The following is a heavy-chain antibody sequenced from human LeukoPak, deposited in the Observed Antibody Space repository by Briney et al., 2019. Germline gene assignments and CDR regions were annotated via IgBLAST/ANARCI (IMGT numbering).Heavy chain of an antibody. D-gene: IGHD3-3*01. J-gene: IGHJ4*02. Sequence: KSSETLSLTCTVSGGSISSYYWSWIRQPPGKGLEWIGYIYYSGSTNYNPSLKSRVTISVDTSQNQFSLNLRSVTAADTAVYYCARGKRITIFGVRYYFDYWGQGTLVTVSS. CDR1: GGSISSYY. V-gene: IGHV4-59*01. CDR2: IYYSGST. CDR3: ARGKRITIFGVRYYFDY.